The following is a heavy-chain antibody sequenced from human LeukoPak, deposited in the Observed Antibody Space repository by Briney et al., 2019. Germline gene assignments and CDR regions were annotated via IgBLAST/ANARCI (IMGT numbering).Heavy chain of an antibody. CDR3: ARCYSNSSWVYYFDY. D-gene: IGHD6-13*01. Sequence: SETLSLTCTVSGGSISSYYWSWIRQPPGKGLEWIGYIYYSGSTKYNPSLKSRVTISVDTSKNQFSLKLSSVTAADTAVYYCARCYSNSSWVYYFDYWGQGTLVTVSS. CDR1: GGSISSYY. J-gene: IGHJ4*02. CDR2: IYYSGST. V-gene: IGHV4-59*01.